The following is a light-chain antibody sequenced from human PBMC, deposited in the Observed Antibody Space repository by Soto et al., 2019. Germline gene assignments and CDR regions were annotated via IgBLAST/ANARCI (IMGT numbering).Light chain of an antibody. CDR2: DAS. CDR3: QQFTT. CDR1: QGISRA. J-gene: IGKJ5*01. V-gene: IGKV1-13*02. Sequence: AIQLTQSPSSLSASVGDRVTITCRASQGISRALAWYQQKPGKAPKLLIYDASSLESGVPSRFSGSGSGTDFTLTISSLQPEDFATYYCQQFTTFGQGTRREIK.